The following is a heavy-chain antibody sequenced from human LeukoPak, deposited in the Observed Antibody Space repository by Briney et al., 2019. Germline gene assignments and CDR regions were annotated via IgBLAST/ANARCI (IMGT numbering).Heavy chain of an antibody. CDR1: GGSFSGYY. V-gene: IGHV4-34*01. J-gene: IGHJ4*02. CDR3: ARARGMVRNFDY. D-gene: IGHD5-18*01. Sequence: PSETLSLTCAVYGGSFSGYYWSWIRQPPGKGLEWIGAINHSGSTNYNPSLKSRVTISVDTSKNQFSLKLSSVTAADTAVYYCARARGMVRNFDYWGQGTLVTVSS. CDR2: INHSGST.